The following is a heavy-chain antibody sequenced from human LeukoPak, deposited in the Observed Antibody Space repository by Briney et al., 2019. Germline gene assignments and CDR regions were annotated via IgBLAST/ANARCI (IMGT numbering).Heavy chain of an antibody. J-gene: IGHJ4*02. CDR2: IIPILGTA. D-gene: IGHD6-19*01. CDR1: GGTFSSYA. Sequence: ASVKVSCKASGGTFSSYAISWVRQAPGQGLEWMGGIIPILGTANYAQKFQGRVTITADKSTSTAYMELSSLRSEDTAVYYCARAMGSSGTIDYWGQGTLVTVSS. CDR3: ARAMGSSGTIDY. V-gene: IGHV1-69*10.